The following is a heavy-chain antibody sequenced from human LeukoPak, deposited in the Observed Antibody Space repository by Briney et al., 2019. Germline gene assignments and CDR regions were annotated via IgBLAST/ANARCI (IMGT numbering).Heavy chain of an antibody. D-gene: IGHD2-2*01. Sequence: SQTLSLTCTVSGGSISSGGYYWSWIRQHPGKGLEWIGYIYYSGSTYYNPSLKSRVTISVDTSKNQLSLKLSSVTAADTAVYYCARGRIVVVPAAMFYYYGMDVWGQGTTVTVSS. V-gene: IGHV4-31*03. CDR1: GGSISSGGYY. CDR3: ARGRIVVVPAAMFYYYGMDV. CDR2: IYYSGST. J-gene: IGHJ6*02.